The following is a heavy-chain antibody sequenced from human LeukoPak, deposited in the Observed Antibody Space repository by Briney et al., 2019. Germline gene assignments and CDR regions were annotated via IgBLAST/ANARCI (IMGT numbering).Heavy chain of an antibody. V-gene: IGHV3-21*01. CDR1: GFTFSSYS. Sequence: GGSLRLSCAASGFTFSSYSMNRVRQAPGKGLEWVSSISSSSSYIYYADSVKGRFTISRDNAKNSLYLQMNSLRAEDTAVYYCARESSGSYRTAAFDIWGQGTMVTVSS. D-gene: IGHD1-26*01. CDR3: ARESSGSYRTAAFDI. J-gene: IGHJ3*02. CDR2: ISSSSSYI.